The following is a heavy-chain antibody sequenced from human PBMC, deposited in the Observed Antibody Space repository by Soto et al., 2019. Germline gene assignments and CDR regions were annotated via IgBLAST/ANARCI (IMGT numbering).Heavy chain of an antibody. J-gene: IGHJ5*02. CDR1: GGTFSSYA. V-gene: IGHV1-69*13. Sequence: ASVKVSCKASGGTFSSYAISWVRQAPGQGLEWMGGIIPIFGTANYAQKFQGRVTITADESTSTAYMELSSLRSEDTAVYYCERDCFWELLSAPGPWGQGTLVTVSS. D-gene: IGHD1-26*01. CDR2: IIPIFGTA. CDR3: ERDCFWELLSAPGP.